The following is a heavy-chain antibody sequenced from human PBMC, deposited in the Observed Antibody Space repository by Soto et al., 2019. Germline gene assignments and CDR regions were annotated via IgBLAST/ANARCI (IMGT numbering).Heavy chain of an antibody. CDR3: IGGATMRGHIY. CDR2: INHSGST. V-gene: IGHV4-34*01. D-gene: IGHD5-12*01. CDR1: GGSFSGYY. J-gene: IGHJ4*02. Sequence: QVQLQQWGAGLLKPSETLSLTCAVYGGSFSGYYWSWIRQPPGKGLEWIGEINHSGSTNYNPSLKHRVTISVDTSKNQFSLKLSSVTAADTAVYYCIGGATMRGHIYWGQGTLVTVSS.